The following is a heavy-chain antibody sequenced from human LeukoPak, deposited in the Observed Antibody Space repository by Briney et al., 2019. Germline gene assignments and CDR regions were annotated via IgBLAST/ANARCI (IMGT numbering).Heavy chain of an antibody. J-gene: IGHJ6*02. CDR3: ARDRALQWLAPEGYGMDV. V-gene: IGHV3-30-3*01. D-gene: IGHD6-19*01. Sequence: PGGSLRLSCAASGFTFSSYAMHWVRQAPGKGLEWVAVMSYDGSNKYYADSVKGRFTISRDNSKNTLYLQMNSLRAEDTAVYYCARDRALQWLAPEGYGMDVWGQGTTVTVS. CDR2: MSYDGSNK. CDR1: GFTFSSYA.